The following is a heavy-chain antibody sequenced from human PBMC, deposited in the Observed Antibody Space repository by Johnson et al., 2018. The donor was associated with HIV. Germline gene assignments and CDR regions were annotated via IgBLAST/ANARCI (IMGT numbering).Heavy chain of an antibody. CDR1: GFTFSSYA. CDR2: ISSNGGST. CDR3: ARRKAPYDAFDI. Sequence: VQLVESGGGLVQPGGSLRLSCAASGFTFSSYAMHWVRQAPGKGLEYVSAISSNGGSTYYANSVKGRFTISRDNSKNTLYLQMGSLRAVDMAVYYCARRKAPYDAFDIWGQGTMVTVSS. V-gene: IGHV3-64*01. D-gene: IGHD6-6*01. J-gene: IGHJ3*02.